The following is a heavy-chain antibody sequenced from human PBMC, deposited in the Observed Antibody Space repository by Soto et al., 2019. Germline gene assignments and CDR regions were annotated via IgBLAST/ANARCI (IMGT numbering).Heavy chain of an antibody. J-gene: IGHJ4*02. CDR1: GGSTSSHPYY. Sequence: SETLSHTCTVSGGSTSSHPYYGGWILQPPGKGLEWIPSISYSGSTYYNPSLSSRVTISVDTSKNQFSLSLNSVTAADTAVYYCAREGGRYCTGGSCQVDYWGQGTLVTVS. CDR2: ISYSGST. CDR3: AREGGRYCTGGSCQVDY. V-gene: IGHV4-39*02. D-gene: IGHD2-15*01.